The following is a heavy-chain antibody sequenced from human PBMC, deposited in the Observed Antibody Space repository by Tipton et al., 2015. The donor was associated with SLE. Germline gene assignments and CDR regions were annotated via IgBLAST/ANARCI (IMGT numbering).Heavy chain of an antibody. V-gene: IGHV4-38-2*02. D-gene: IGHD2-2*02. Sequence: TLSLTCTVSGYSISSGYSWGWIRQPPGKGLEWFGSMFHGGSTYYNPSLKSRVTISVDTSKNQFSLKLSSVTAADTAVYHCASSQYCSDSSCYSFDYWGQGTLVTVSS. CDR3: ASSQYCSDSSCYSFDY. J-gene: IGHJ4*02. CDR1: GYSISSGYS. CDR2: MFHGGST.